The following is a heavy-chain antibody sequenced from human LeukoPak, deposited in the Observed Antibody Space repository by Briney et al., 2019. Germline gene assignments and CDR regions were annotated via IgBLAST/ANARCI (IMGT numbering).Heavy chain of an antibody. Sequence: GGSLRLSCAASGFTFSSYSMSWVRQAPGKGLEWVSSISSSSSYIYYADSVKGRFTISRDNAKISLYLQMNSLRAEDTAVYYCAELGITMIGGVWGKGTTVTISS. J-gene: IGHJ6*04. CDR3: AELGITMIGGV. CDR2: ISSSSSYI. CDR1: GFTFSSYS. D-gene: IGHD3-10*02. V-gene: IGHV3-21*01.